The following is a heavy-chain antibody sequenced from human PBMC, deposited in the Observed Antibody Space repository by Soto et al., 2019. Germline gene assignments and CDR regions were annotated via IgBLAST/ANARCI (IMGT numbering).Heavy chain of an antibody. CDR3: AKDRERDAWYEDY. V-gene: IGHV3-23*01. D-gene: IGHD6-13*01. Sequence: EVQLLESGGGLVQPGGSLRLSCVASGFSFSSYAMSWVRQAPGKGLEWVSVISGSDGSTYYADSVKGRFTISRGNSKSTLYLQMNSLRAEDTAVYYCAKDRERDAWYEDYWGQGTLVTVSS. CDR2: ISGSDGST. J-gene: IGHJ4*02. CDR1: GFSFSSYA.